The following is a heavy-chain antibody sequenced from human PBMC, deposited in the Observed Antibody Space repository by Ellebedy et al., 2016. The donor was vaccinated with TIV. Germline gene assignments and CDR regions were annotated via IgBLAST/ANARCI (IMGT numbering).Heavy chain of an antibody. V-gene: IGHV1-3*01. Sequence: AASVKVSCKASGYTFTSYDINWVRQPPGHRLEWMGWINAGNGNTKYSQKFQGRVTITRDTYASTAYMELSSLRSEDTAVYYCARERYSRVELDYWGQGTLVTVSS. D-gene: IGHD6-13*01. J-gene: IGHJ4*02. CDR3: ARERYSRVELDY. CDR1: GYTFTSYD. CDR2: INAGNGNT.